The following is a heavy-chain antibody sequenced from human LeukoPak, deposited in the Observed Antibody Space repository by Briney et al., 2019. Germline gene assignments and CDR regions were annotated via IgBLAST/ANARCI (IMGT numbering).Heavy chain of an antibody. CDR2: IWYDGSNK. D-gene: IGHD3-10*01. CDR1: GFTFSSYG. V-gene: IGHV3-33*01. Sequence: GGSLRLSCAASGFTFSSYGMHWVRQAPGKGLEWVAVIWYDGSNKYYADSVKGRFTISRDNSKNTLYLQMNSLRAEDTAVYYCAREAYYGSGRLDYWGQGTLVTVSS. CDR3: AREAYYGSGRLDY. J-gene: IGHJ4*02.